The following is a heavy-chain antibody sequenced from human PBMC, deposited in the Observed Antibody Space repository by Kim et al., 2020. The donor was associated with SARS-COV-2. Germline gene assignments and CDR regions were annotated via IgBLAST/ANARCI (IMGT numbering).Heavy chain of an antibody. CDR2: ISWNSGSI. CDR1: GFTFGDYA. Sequence: GGSLRLSCAASGFTFGDYAMHWVRQAPGKGLEWVSGISWNSGSIGYADSVKGRFTISRDNAKNSLYLQMNSLRAEDTALYYCLFGEPLPYYYYYIVVSGKGTTVTVCS. D-gene: IGHD3-10*02. J-gene: IGHJ6*03. CDR3: LFGEPLPYYYYYIVV. V-gene: IGHV3-9*01.